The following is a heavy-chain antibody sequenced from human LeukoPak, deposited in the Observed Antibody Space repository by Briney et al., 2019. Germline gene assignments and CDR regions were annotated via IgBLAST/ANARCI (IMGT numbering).Heavy chain of an antibody. CDR1: GGSISSYY. Sequence: SETLSLTCTVSGGSISSYYWSWIRQPPGKGLEWIGSIYYSGSTYYNPSLKSRVTISVDTSKNQFSLKLSSVTAADTAVYYCARHRCSGGSCYPGDYWGQGTLVTVSS. V-gene: IGHV4-59*05. D-gene: IGHD2-15*01. CDR3: ARHRCSGGSCYPGDY. CDR2: IYYSGST. J-gene: IGHJ4*02.